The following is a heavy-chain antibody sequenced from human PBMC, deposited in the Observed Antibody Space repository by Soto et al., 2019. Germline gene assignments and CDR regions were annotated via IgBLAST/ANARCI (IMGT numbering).Heavy chain of an antibody. J-gene: IGHJ6*02. D-gene: IGHD3-16*01. CDR3: ARPHLDRPTYYGLDV. Sequence: EVQLVESGGGLVQPGGSLRLSCAASGFTLSAYSMNWVRQAPGKGLEWISFINSGSDTIYYADSVKGRFTISRDNAKNALYLQMNSLRDDDTAVYYCARPHLDRPTYYGLDVWGQGTTVTVSS. V-gene: IGHV3-48*02. CDR2: INSGSDTI. CDR1: GFTLSAYS.